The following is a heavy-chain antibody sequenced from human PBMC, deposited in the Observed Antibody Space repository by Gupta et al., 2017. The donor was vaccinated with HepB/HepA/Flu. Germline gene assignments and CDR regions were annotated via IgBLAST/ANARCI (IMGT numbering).Heavy chain of an antibody. J-gene: IGHJ6*03. CDR2: IKSKTDGGTT. CDR1: GFTFSNAW. D-gene: IGHD3-10*01. V-gene: IGHV3-15*01. CDR3: TTAMVRGVYYYYYYMDV. Sequence: EVQLVESGGGLVKPGGSLRLSCAASGFTFSNAWMSWVRQAPGKGLEWVGRIKSKTDGGTTDYAAPVKGRFTISRDDSKNTLYLQMNSLKTEDTAVYYCTTAMVRGVYYYYYYMDVWGKGTTVTVSS.